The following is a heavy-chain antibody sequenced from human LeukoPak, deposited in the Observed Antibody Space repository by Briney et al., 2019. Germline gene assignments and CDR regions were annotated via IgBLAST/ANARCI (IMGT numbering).Heavy chain of an antibody. J-gene: IGHJ4*02. CDR3: AKELLWFGELTDYFDY. Sequence: PGRSLRLSCAASGFTFSSYAMHWVRQAPGKGLEWVAVISYDGSNKYYADSVKGRFTISRDNSKNTLYLQMNSLRAEDTAVYYCAKELLWFGELTDYFDYWGQGTLVTVSS. CDR2: ISYDGSNK. V-gene: IGHV3-30*04. CDR1: GFTFSSYA. D-gene: IGHD3-10*01.